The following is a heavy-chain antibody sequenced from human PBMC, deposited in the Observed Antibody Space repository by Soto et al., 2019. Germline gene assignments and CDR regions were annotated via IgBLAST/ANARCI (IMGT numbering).Heavy chain of an antibody. V-gene: IGHV4-34*01. CDR2: INHSGST. CDR3: ARGYNWNDAFGWFDP. J-gene: IGHJ5*02. CDR1: GGSFSDYY. D-gene: IGHD1-1*01. Sequence: ASETLSLTCAVYGGSFSDYYWSWIRQPPGKGLEWIGEINHSGSTNYNPSLKSRVTISVDTSKNQFSLKLSSVTAADTAVYYCARGYNWNDAFGWFDPWGQGTLVTVSS.